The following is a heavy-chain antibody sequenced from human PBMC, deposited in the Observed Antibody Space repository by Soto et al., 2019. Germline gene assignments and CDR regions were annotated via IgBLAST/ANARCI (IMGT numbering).Heavy chain of an antibody. CDR2: IDPSDSYT. J-gene: IGHJ6*02. Sequence: GESLKISCKGSGYSFTSYWISWVRQMPGKGLEWMGSIDPSDSYTNYSPSFQGHVTISADKSISTAYLQWSSLKASDTAMYYCARGAQYYYYYGMDVWGQGTTVTVSS. CDR1: GYSFTSYW. CDR3: ARGAQYYYYYGMDV. V-gene: IGHV5-10-1*01.